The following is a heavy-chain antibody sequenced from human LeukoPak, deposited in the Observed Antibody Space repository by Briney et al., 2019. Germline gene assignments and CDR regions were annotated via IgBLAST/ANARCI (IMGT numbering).Heavy chain of an antibody. D-gene: IGHD6-19*01. CDR2: ISSNGGST. V-gene: IGHV3-64*04. CDR1: GFTFSSYA. Sequence: PGGSLRLSCSASGFTFSSYAMHWVRQAPGKGLEYVSAISSNGGSTYYADSVKGRFTISRDNSKNTLYLQMNSLRAEDTAVYYCASIAVAGPASHDYWGQGTLVTVSS. CDR3: ASIAVAGPASHDY. J-gene: IGHJ4*02.